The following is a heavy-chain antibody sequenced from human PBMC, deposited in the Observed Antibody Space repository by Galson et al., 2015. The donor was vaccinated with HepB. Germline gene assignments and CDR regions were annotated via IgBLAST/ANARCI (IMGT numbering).Heavy chain of an antibody. CDR3: ARDITVGSSWYEPHHYYYMDV. Sequence: SVKVSCKASGGTFSSYAISWVRQAPGQGLEWMGGIIPIFGTANYAQKFQGRVTITADESTSTAYMELSSLRSEDTAVYYCARDITVGSSWYEPHHYYYMDVWGKGTTVTVSS. CDR2: IIPIFGTA. V-gene: IGHV1-69*13. D-gene: IGHD6-13*01. CDR1: GGTFSSYA. J-gene: IGHJ6*03.